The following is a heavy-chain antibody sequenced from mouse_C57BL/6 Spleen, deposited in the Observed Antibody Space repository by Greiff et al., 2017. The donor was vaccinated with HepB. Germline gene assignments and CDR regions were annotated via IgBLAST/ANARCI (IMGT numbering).Heavy chain of an antibody. CDR2: IHPNSGST. CDR1: GYTFTSYW. J-gene: IGHJ4*01. Sequence: VQLQQPGAELVKPGASVKLSCKASGYTFTSYWMHWVKQRPGQGLEWIGMIHPNSGSTNYNEKFKSKATLTVDKSSSTAYMQRSSLTSEDSAVYYCARDYGNYAMDYWGQGTSVTVSS. V-gene: IGHV1-64*01. CDR3: ARDYGNYAMDY. D-gene: IGHD2-1*01.